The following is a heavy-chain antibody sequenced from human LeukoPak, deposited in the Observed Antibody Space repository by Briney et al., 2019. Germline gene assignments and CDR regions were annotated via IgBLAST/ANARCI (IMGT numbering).Heavy chain of an antibody. Sequence: PGGSLRLSCAASGFTFSSYAMGWVRQAPGKGLEWVSAISGSGGSTYYADSVKGRFTISRDNSKNTLYLQMNSLRAEDTAVYYCAKDPVRGVIIDAFDIWGQGTMVTVSS. V-gene: IGHV3-23*01. CDR1: GFTFSSYA. D-gene: IGHD3-10*01. CDR2: ISGSGGST. CDR3: AKDPVRGVIIDAFDI. J-gene: IGHJ3*02.